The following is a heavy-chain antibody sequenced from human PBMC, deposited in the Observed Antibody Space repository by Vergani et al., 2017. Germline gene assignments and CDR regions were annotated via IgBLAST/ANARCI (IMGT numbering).Heavy chain of an antibody. D-gene: IGHD1-26*01. V-gene: IGHV4-34*01. J-gene: IGHJ2*01. Sequence: QVQLQQWGAGLLKPSETLSLTRAVYGGSFSGYYWSWIRQPPGKGLEWIGEINHSGSTNYNPSLKSRVTISVDTSKNQFSLKLSSVTAADTAVYYCARGRSGMRYFDLWGRGTLVTVSS. CDR3: ARGRSGMRYFDL. CDR1: GGSFSGYY. CDR2: INHSGST.